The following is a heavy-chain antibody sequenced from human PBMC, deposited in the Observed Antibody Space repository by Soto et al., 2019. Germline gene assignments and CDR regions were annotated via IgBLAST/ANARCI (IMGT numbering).Heavy chain of an antibody. Sequence: EVQLVESGGGLVQPGGSLRLSCAASGFTFSSYDMNWVRQAPGKGLEWVSYISSSSSTIYYADSVKGRFTISRDNAKNSLYLQMTSLRAEDTAVDYCAAHRGQWLNWFDPLGQGILVTVSS. V-gene: IGHV3-48*01. CDR2: ISSSSSTI. J-gene: IGHJ5*02. CDR3: AAHRGQWLNWFDP. D-gene: IGHD6-19*01. CDR1: GFTFSSYD.